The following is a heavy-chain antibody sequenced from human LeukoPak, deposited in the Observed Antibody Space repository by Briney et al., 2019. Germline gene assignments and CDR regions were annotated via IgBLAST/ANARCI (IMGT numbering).Heavy chain of an antibody. V-gene: IGHV4-34*12. Sequence: PSETLSLTCAVSGGSFSGYYWSWIRQPPGKGLEWIGEIIHSGRTNYNPSLKSRVTISADTSKNQFSLKLRSVTAADTAVYYCARLTTVTTYYYYYYMDVWGKGTTVTISS. CDR3: ARLTTVTTYYYYYYMDV. J-gene: IGHJ6*03. CDR2: IIHSGRT. CDR1: GGSFSGYY. D-gene: IGHD4-17*01.